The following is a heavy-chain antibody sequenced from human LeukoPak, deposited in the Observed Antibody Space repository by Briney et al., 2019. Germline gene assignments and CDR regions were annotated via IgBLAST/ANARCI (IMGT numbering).Heavy chain of an antibody. CDR2: FDPEDGET. D-gene: IGHD6-6*01. Sequence: GASVKVSCKVSGYTLTELSMHWVRQAPGKGLEWMGGFDPEDGETIYAQKFQGRVTMTEDTSTDTAYMELSSLSSEDTAVYYCATVVSGSSSPLAFDYWGQGTLVTVSS. CDR1: GYTLTELS. V-gene: IGHV1-24*01. CDR3: ATVVSGSSSPLAFDY. J-gene: IGHJ4*02.